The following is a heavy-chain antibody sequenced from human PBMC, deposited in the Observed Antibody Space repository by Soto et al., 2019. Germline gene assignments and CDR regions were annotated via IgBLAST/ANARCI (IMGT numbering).Heavy chain of an antibody. CDR3: ARDPEDIVLVPAATNYYYYGMDV. J-gene: IGHJ6*02. CDR1: GFTFSSYA. CDR2: ISYDGSNK. V-gene: IGHV3-30-3*01. D-gene: IGHD2-2*01. Sequence: QVQLVESGGGVVQPGRSLRLSCAASGFTFSSYAMHWVRQAPGKGLEWVAVISYDGSNKYYADSVKGRFTISRDNSKNTXXLXMXXLRAEDTAVYYCARDPEDIVLVPAATNYYYYGMDVWGQGTTVTVSS.